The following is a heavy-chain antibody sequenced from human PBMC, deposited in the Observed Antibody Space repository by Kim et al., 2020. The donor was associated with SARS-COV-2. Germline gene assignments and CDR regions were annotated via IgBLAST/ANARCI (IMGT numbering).Heavy chain of an antibody. Sequence: GESLKISCKGSGYSFTSYWISWVRQMPGKGLEWMGRIDPSDSYTNYSPSFQGHVTISADKSISTAYLQWSSLKASDTAMYYCARSDYYGSGRAAFDIWGQGTMVTVSS. V-gene: IGHV5-10-1*01. D-gene: IGHD3-10*01. CDR2: IDPSDSYT. CDR3: ARSDYYGSGRAAFDI. J-gene: IGHJ3*02. CDR1: GYSFTSYW.